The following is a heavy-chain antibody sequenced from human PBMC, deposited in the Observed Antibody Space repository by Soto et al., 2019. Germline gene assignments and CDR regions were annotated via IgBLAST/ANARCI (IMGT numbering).Heavy chain of an antibody. CDR1: GFTFSSYG. CDR3: AKTAAGLGIYYYYYMDV. CDR2: ISYDGSNK. D-gene: IGHD7-27*01. Sequence: GGSLRLSCAASGFTFSSYGMHWVRQAPGKGLEWVAVISYDGSNKYYADSVKGRFTISRDNSKNTLYLQMNSLRAEDTAVYYCAKTAAGLGIYYYYYMDVWGKGTTVTVSS. J-gene: IGHJ6*03. V-gene: IGHV3-30*18.